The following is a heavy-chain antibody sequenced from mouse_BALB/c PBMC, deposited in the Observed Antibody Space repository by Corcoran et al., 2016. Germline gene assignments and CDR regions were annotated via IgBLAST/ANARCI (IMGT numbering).Heavy chain of an antibody. CDR2: IYCDDDK. J-gene: IGHJ2*01. CDR1: GFSLSTSGMG. V-gene: IGHV8-12*01. Sequence: QVTLKESGPGILQPSQTLSLTCSFSGFSLSTSGMGVSWIRQPSGKGLEWLAHIYCDDDKRYNPSLKSRLTISKDTSSNQVFLKITSVDTADTATYYCARSYYDYDYWGQGTTLTVSS. CDR3: ARSYYDYDY. D-gene: IGHD2-4*01.